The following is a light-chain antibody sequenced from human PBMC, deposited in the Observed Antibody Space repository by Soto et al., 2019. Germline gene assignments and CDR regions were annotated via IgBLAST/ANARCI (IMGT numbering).Light chain of an antibody. V-gene: IGLV4-69*01. CDR1: SGHSSYA. CDR2: LNSDGSH. CDR3: QTWGTGPV. Sequence: QTVVTQSPSASASLGASVKLTCTLSSGHSSYAIAWHQQQPEKGPRYLMKLNSDGSHSKGDGIPDRFSGSSSGAERYLTISSLQSEDEADYYCQTWGTGPVFGGGTKLTVL. J-gene: IGLJ2*01.